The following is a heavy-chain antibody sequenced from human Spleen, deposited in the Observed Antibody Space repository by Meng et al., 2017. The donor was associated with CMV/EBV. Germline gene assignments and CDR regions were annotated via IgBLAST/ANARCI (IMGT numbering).Heavy chain of an antibody. CDR3: ARGQSYDFWNGYYRGRWFDS. J-gene: IGHJ5*01. CDR2: MFHSGST. V-gene: IGHV4-4*02. D-gene: IGHD3-3*01. Sequence: SMWGGWVRQPPGKGLEWIGEMFHSGSTNYNPSRRSRVMISVDTAKNQFSLKLNSVTAADTAVYYCARGQSYDFWNGYYRGRWFDSWGQGTLVTVSS. CDR1: SMW.